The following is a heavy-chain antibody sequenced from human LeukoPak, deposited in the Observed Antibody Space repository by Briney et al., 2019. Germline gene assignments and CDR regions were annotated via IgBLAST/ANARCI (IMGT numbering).Heavy chain of an antibody. CDR2: ISYDGSNK. D-gene: IGHD2-2*01. CDR3: ARDEGYCSRTSCYGASKDMDV. Sequence: GGSLRLSCAASGFTFSGYPIHWVRQAPGKGLEWVAVISYDGSNKYYADSVKGRFTISRDNSKNTLYLQMNSLRAEDTAVYYCARDEGYCSRTSCYGASKDMDVWGQGTAVIVSS. CDR1: GFTFSGYP. V-gene: IGHV3-30-3*01. J-gene: IGHJ6*02.